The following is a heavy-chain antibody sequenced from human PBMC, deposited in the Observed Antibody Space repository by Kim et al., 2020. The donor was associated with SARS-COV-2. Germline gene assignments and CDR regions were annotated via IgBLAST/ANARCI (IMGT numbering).Heavy chain of an antibody. V-gene: IGHV1-69*04. J-gene: IGHJ6*01. CDR1: GGTFSSYA. CDR2: IIPILGIA. Sequence: SVKVSCKASGGTFSSYAISWVRQAPGQGLEWMGRIIPILGIANYAQKFQGRVTITADKSTSTAYMELSSLRSEDTAVYYCARSGRGYYGMDVWGQGTTVTVSS. CDR3: ARSGRGYYGMDV.